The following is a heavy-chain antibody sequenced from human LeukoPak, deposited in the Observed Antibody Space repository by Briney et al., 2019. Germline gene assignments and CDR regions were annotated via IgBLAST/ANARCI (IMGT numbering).Heavy chain of an antibody. Sequence: SVKVSCKASGYIFSCYGISWLRQAPGQRLEWRGWINAGNGNTKYSQKFQGRVTITRDTSASTAYMELSSLRSEDTAVYYCATLYGDYTNIDYWGQGTLVTVSS. CDR3: ATLYGDYTNIDY. CDR2: INAGNGNT. CDR1: GYIFSCYG. J-gene: IGHJ4*02. D-gene: IGHD4-17*01. V-gene: IGHV1-3*01.